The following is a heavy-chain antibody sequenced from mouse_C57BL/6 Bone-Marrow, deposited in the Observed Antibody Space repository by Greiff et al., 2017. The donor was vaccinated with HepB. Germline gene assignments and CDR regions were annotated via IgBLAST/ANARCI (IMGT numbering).Heavy chain of an antibody. CDR2: IDPENGDT. J-gene: IGHJ2*01. D-gene: IGHD1-1*01. V-gene: IGHV14-4*01. CDR1: GFNIKDDY. Sequence: EVQLQQSGAELVRPGASVKLSCTASGFNIKDDYMHWVKQRPEQGLEWIGWIDPENGDTEYASKFQGKATITADTSSNTAYLQLSSLTSEDTAVYYCTLFITTVDGYFDYWGQGTTLTVSS. CDR3: TLFITTVDGYFDY.